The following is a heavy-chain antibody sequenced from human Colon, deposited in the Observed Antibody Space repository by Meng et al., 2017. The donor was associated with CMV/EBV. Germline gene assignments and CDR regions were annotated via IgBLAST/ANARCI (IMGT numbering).Heavy chain of an antibody. Sequence: QVQLVQSGAEVKKPGASVKVSCKASGYTFTDYYIHWVRQAPGQGLEWMGRINPNSGDTIFAQNFQGRLTMTRDSSISTAYMELTSLTSDDTAVYYCARPEHYYHTSGYPGDYFDYWGQGTLVTVSS. J-gene: IGHJ4*02. CDR1: GYTFTDYY. CDR3: ARPEHYYHTSGYPGDYFDY. V-gene: IGHV1-2*06. CDR2: INPNSGDT. D-gene: IGHD3-22*01.